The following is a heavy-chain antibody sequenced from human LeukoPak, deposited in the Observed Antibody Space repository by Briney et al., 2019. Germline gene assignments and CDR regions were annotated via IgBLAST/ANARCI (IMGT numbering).Heavy chain of an antibody. D-gene: IGHD5-18*01. CDR3: ARESAMVTHWFDP. V-gene: IGHV1-2*02. CDR2: INPNSGGT. J-gene: IGHJ5*02. Sequence: ASVKVSCKASGYTFTGYYMHWVRQAPGQVLEWMGWINPNSGGTNYAQKFQGRVTMTRDTSISTAYMELSRLRSDDTAVYYCARESAMVTHWFDPWGQGTLVTVSS. CDR1: GYTFTGYY.